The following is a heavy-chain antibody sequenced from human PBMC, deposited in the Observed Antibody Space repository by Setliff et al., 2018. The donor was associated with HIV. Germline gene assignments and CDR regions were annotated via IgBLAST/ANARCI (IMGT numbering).Heavy chain of an antibody. CDR1: GDSISSGSYY. Sequence: KTSETLSLTCSVSGDSISSGSYYWSWTRLPAGKGLEWIGQIHTTGSTNYNPSLKSRVTISMDTSKNQFSLNLNSVTATDTAVYYCAKRTFGSGRLDPWGQGTLVTV. CDR3: AKRTFGSGRLDP. CDR2: IHTTGST. D-gene: IGHD3-16*01. J-gene: IGHJ5*02. V-gene: IGHV4-61*09.